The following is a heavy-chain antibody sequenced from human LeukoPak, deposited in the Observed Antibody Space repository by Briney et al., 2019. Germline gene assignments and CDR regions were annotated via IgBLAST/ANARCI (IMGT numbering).Heavy chain of an antibody. CDR3: AKDHGVDFWSGEGDYFDY. Sequence: GRSLRLSCAASGFTFSSYGMHWVRQGPGKGLEWVAVISYDGSNKYYADSVKGRFTISRDNSKNTLYLQMNSLRAEDTAVYYCAKDHGVDFWSGEGDYFDYWGQGTLVTVSS. J-gene: IGHJ4*02. V-gene: IGHV3-30*18. CDR1: GFTFSSYG. D-gene: IGHD3-3*01. CDR2: ISYDGSNK.